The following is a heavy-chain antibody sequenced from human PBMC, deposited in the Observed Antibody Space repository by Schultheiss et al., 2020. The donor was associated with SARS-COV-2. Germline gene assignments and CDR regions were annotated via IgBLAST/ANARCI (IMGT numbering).Heavy chain of an antibody. D-gene: IGHD6-13*01. CDR2: IYYIGST. CDR1: GGSISSGSYY. CDR3: ARGYSSSWYYY. Sequence: SETLSLTCTVSGGSISSGSYYWSWIRQPAGKGLEWIGYIYYIGSTYYNPSLKSRVTISVDTSKNQFSLKLSSVTAADTAVYYCARGYSSSWYYYWGQGTLVTVSS. J-gene: IGHJ4*02. V-gene: IGHV4-61*10.